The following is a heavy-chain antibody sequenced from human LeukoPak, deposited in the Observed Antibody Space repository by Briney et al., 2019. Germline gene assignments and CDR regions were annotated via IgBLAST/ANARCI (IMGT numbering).Heavy chain of an antibody. J-gene: IGHJ4*02. CDR3: AKEPRRILATAPFDF. CDR1: GFTISRYH. CDR2: IYSGGST. Sequence: GGSLRLSCAASGFTISRYHMKWVRQALGKGLDWVSLIYSGGSTCNADSVKGRFTISRDNSKNTLYLQMNSLRADDTAVYYCAKEPRRILATAPFDFWGQGTLVTASS. D-gene: IGHD6-13*01. V-gene: IGHV3-66*01.